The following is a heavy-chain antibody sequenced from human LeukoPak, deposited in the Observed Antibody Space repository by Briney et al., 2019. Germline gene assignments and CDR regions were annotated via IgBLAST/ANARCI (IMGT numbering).Heavy chain of an antibody. CDR2: ISGSGGST. CDR3: AKEKDGDSDAFDI. J-gene: IGHJ3*02. D-gene: IGHD4-17*01. Sequence: GGSLRLSCAASGFTFDSYDVSWVRQAPGKGLEWVSAISGSGGSTYYADSVKGRFTISRDNSKNTLYLQMNSLRAEDTAVYYCAKEKDGDSDAFDIWGQGTMVTVSS. CDR1: GFTFDSYD. V-gene: IGHV3-23*01.